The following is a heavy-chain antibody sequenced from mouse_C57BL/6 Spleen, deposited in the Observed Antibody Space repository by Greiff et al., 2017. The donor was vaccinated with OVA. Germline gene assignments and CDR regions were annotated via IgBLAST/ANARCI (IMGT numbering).Heavy chain of an antibody. J-gene: IGHJ1*03. Sequence: EVQLQQSGPELVKPGASVKISCKASGYTFTDYYMNWVKQSHGKSLEWIGDINPNNGGTSYNQKFKGKATLTVDKSSSTAYMELRSLTSEDSAVYYCARLMRVSYGSSYGYFDVWGTGTTVTVSS. D-gene: IGHD1-1*01. V-gene: IGHV1-26*01. CDR1: GYTFTDYY. CDR2: INPNNGGT. CDR3: ARLMRVSYGSSYGYFDV.